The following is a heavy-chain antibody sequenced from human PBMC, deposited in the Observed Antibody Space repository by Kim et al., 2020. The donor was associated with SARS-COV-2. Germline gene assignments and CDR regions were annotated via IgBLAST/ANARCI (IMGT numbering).Heavy chain of an antibody. CDR3: ARGMRRFGELLVAFDI. CDR2: ISSSSSYI. Sequence: GGSLRLSCAASGFTFSSYSMNWVRQAPGKGLEWVSSISSSSSYIYYADSVKGRFTISRDNAKNSLYLQMNSLRAEDTAVYYCARGMRRFGELLVAFDIWGQGTMVTVSS. D-gene: IGHD3-10*01. J-gene: IGHJ3*02. CDR1: GFTFSSYS. V-gene: IGHV3-21*01.